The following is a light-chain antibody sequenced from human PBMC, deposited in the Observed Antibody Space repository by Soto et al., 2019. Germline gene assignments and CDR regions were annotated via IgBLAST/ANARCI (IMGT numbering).Light chain of an antibody. V-gene: IGKV3-20*01. J-gene: IGKJ5*01. CDR1: QSISNSY. CDR3: QQYGSSPPIT. CDR2: GAS. Sequence: EIVLTQSPGTLSLSPGERATLSCRASQSISNSYLAWYQQKPGQAPRLLTFGASSRSTGIPDRFSGSGSGTDFTLTISRLEPEDFAVYYCQQYGSSPPITFGQGTRLEIK.